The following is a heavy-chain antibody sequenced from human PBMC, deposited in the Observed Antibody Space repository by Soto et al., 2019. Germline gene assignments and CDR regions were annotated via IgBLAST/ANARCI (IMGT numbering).Heavy chain of an antibody. D-gene: IGHD3-16*01. CDR1: GFTFDDYA. CDR3: AKGRGVILWWYFDL. V-gene: IGHV3-9*01. CDR2: ISWNSGSI. J-gene: IGHJ2*01. Sequence: EVQLVESGGGLVQPGRSLRLSCAASGFTFDDYAMHWVRQAPGKGLEWVSGISWNSGSIGYADSVKGRFTISRDNAKNSLYLQMNSLRAEDTALYYCAKGRGVILWWYFDLWGRGTLVTVSS.